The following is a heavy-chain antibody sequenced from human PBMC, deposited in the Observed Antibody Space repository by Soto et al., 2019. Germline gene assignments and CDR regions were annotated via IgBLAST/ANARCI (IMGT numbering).Heavy chain of an antibody. V-gene: IGHV3-30*18. D-gene: IGHD1-1*01. CDR3: SKGERTRQSNARSDV. CDR1: GFTFSSYG. J-gene: IGHJ3*01. CDR2: ISYDGSNK. Sequence: PGGSLRLSCAASGFTFSSYGMHWVRQAPGKGLECVAVISYDGSNKYYADSVKGRFTISRDNSQNTLYLQMNSLRAEDTAVYYCSKGERTRQSNARSDVLCQGAMLTISS.